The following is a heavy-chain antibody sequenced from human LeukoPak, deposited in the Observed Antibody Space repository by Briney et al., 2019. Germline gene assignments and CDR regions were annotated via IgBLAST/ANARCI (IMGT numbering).Heavy chain of an antibody. D-gene: IGHD3-10*01. J-gene: IGHJ4*02. CDR1: GGTFSSYA. Sequence: GASVKVSCKASGGTFSSYAISWVRQAPGQGLEWMGRIIPILGIANYAQKLQGRVTMTTDTSTSTAYMELRSLRSDDTAVYYCARDGDSITILDWGQGTLVTVSS. CDR3: ARDGDSITILD. V-gene: IGHV1-69*04. CDR2: IIPILGIA.